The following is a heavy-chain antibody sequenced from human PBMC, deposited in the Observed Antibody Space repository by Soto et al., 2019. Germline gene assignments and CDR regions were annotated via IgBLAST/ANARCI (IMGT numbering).Heavy chain of an antibody. V-gene: IGHV1-69*13. CDR1: GGTFSSYA. CDR2: IIPIFGTA. Sequence: GPPVKVSCTASGGTFSSYAISWVRQAPGQGLEWMGGIIPIFGTANYAQKFQGRVTITADESTSTAYMELSSLRSEDTAVYYCSEGGGYSYGPYYYYYGMDVWGQGTTVTVSS. D-gene: IGHD5-18*01. CDR3: SEGGGYSYGPYYYYYGMDV. J-gene: IGHJ6*02.